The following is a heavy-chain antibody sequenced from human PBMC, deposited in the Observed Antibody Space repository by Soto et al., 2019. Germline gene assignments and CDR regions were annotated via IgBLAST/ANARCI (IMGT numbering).Heavy chain of an antibody. D-gene: IGHD3-3*01. V-gene: IGHV1-18*01. CDR1: GYTFTSYG. CDR2: ISAYNGNT. J-gene: IGHJ4*02. CDR3: ARVKYDFWSGYYRAFDY. Sequence: ASVKVSCKASGYTFTSYGISWVLQAPGQGLEWMGWISAYNGNTNYAQKLQGRVTMTTDTSTSTAYMELRSLRSDDTAVYYCARVKYDFWSGYYRAFDYWGQGTLVTVSS.